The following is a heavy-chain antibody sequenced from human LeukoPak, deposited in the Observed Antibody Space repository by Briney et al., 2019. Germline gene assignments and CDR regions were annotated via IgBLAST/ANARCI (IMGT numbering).Heavy chain of an antibody. Sequence: PGGSLRLSCAASGFTVSGNSMNWVRQAPGKGLQWVSVIYSGGSTYYADSVKGRFTISRDNSKNTLHLQMNSLRAEDTAVYYCARENNFGSGMDVWGQGTTVTVSS. CDR1: GFTVSGNS. J-gene: IGHJ6*02. CDR3: ARENNFGSGMDV. CDR2: IYSGGST. V-gene: IGHV3-53*01. D-gene: IGHD3-10*01.